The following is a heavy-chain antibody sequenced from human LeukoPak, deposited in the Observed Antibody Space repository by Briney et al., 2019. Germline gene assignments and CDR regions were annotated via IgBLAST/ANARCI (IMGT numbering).Heavy chain of an antibody. CDR3: ARDLGDIVVVPAALTPYGMDV. CDR1: GYTFTGYY. Sequence: ASVKVSCKASGYTFTGYYMHWVRHAPGQGLEWMGWINPNSGGTNYAQKFQGRVTMTRDTSISTAYMELSRLRSDDTAVYYCARDLGDIVVVPAALTPYGMDVWGQGTTVTVSS. CDR2: INPNSGGT. D-gene: IGHD2-2*01. V-gene: IGHV1-2*02. J-gene: IGHJ6*02.